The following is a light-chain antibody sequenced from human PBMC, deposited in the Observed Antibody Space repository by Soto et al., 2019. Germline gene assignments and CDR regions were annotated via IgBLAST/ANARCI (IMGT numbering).Light chain of an antibody. CDR3: QQCTNRLT. V-gene: IGKV3-11*01. J-gene: IGKJ4*01. Sequence: EIVLTQSPATVSLSPGERATLSCRASQSVGSYLAWYQKKTGQAPRLLIYDAINRATGLPARFSGSGSGADFTITISKHEPDVFAVYYHQQCTNRLTFGEGTKVEIK. CDR1: QSVGSY. CDR2: DAI.